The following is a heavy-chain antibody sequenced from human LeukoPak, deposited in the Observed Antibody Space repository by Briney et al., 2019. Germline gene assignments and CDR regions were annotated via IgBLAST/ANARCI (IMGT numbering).Heavy chain of an antibody. CDR1: GFTFSSYG. D-gene: IGHD1-26*01. Sequence: GGSLRLSCAASGFTFSSYGMHWVRQAPGKGLEWVAVIWYDGSNKYYADSVKGRFTISRDNSKNTLYLQMNSLRAEDTAVYYCARDEGGSPKYYFDYWGQGTLVTVSS. CDR3: ARDEGGSPKYYFDY. CDR2: IWYDGSNK. J-gene: IGHJ4*02. V-gene: IGHV3-33*01.